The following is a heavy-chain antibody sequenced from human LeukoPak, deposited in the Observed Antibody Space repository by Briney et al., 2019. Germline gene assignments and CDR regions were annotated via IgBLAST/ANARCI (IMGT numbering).Heavy chain of an antibody. Sequence: SVKVSCKASGGTFSSYAISWVRQAPGQGLEWMGGIIPIFGTAKYAQKFQGRVTITADESTSTAYMELSSLRSEDTAVYYCARDSSDFRNLIPHWGQGTLVTVSS. CDR1: GGTFSSYA. J-gene: IGHJ1*01. CDR2: IIPIFGTA. D-gene: IGHD1-14*01. V-gene: IGHV1-69*13. CDR3: ARDSSDFRNLIPH.